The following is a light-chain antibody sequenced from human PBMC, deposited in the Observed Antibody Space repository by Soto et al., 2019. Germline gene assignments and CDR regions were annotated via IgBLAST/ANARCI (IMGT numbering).Light chain of an antibody. V-gene: IGLV1-47*01. J-gene: IGLJ2*01. CDR1: SPNIGTFY. Sequence: QSVLTQPPSASGTPGQRVAISCSGSSPNIGTFYVYWYQQFPGTAPKLLIYKNDQRASGVPDRFSASKSGTSASLAISGLRSEDEADYHCAAWDDSLSGVLFGGGTKLTVL. CDR2: KND. CDR3: AAWDDSLSGVL.